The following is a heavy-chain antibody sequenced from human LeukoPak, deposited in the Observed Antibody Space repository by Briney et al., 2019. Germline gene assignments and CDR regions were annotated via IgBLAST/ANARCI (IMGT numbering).Heavy chain of an antibody. D-gene: IGHD1-1*01. Sequence: PSETLSLTCTVSGDSISGYYWSWIRQPPGKGLEWIGFIYYSGTTNYNPSLKSRVAISVDSSKNQFSLKLTSVTAADTAVYYCASQLGGTTFHWGQGTLVTVSS. CDR1: GDSISGYY. J-gene: IGHJ4*02. V-gene: IGHV4-59*01. CDR2: IYYSGTT. CDR3: ASQLGGTTFH.